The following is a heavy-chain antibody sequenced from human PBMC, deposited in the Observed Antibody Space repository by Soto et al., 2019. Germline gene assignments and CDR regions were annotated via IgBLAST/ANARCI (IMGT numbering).Heavy chain of an antibody. CDR3: ASVRTYYDSWRGFFDY. Sequence: GGSLRLSCAASGFTVSSHYMSWVRQAPGKGLEWVSVIYDDGTTYYADSLKDRFTFSRDNSKNTLHLQMNSLRAEDTAVYYCASVRTYYDSWRGFFDYWGQGTLVTVSS. CDR2: IYDDGTT. D-gene: IGHD3-3*01. V-gene: IGHV3-66*01. CDR1: GFTVSSHY. J-gene: IGHJ4*02.